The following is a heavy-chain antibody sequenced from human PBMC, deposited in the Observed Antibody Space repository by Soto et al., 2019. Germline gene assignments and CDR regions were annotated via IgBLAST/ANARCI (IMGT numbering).Heavy chain of an antibody. CDR3: ARERVRKVRGVPYYYYGMDV. CDR2: IYYSGST. J-gene: IGHJ6*02. CDR1: GGSISSGGYY. V-gene: IGHV4-31*03. D-gene: IGHD3-10*01. Sequence: SETLSLTCTVSGGSISSGGYYWSWIRQHPGKGLEWIGYIYYSGSTYYNPSLKSRVTISVDTSKNQFSLKLSSVTAADTAMYYCARERVRKVRGVPYYYYGMDVWGQGTTVTVSS.